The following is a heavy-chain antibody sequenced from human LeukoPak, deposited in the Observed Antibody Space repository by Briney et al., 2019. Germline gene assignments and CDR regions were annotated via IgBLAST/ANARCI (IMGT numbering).Heavy chain of an antibody. V-gene: IGHV3-23*01. CDR3: AKDRDCSSTSCYVPFDS. J-gene: IGHJ4*02. CDR2: ISGSGRTT. Sequence: GGSLRLSCAASGFTFTTYDMTWVRQAPGKGLEWDSGISGSGRTTNYADSVKGRFTISRDNSTNTLFLQMNNLRAEDTAVYYCAKDRDCSSTSCYVPFDSWGQGTLVTVSS. CDR1: GFTFTTYD. D-gene: IGHD2-2*01.